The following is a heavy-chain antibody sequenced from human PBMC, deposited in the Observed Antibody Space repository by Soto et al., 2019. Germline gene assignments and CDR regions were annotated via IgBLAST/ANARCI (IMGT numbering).Heavy chain of an antibody. Sequence: GGSLRLSCAASGFIFSNYAMSWVRQAPGKGLEWVSFISGSGSNTYYADPVKGRFTISRGNSKNTLYLQMNSLRAEDAAVYYCVREASSSGLHLDHWGRGTLVTVSS. V-gene: IGHV3-23*01. CDR1: GFIFSNYA. CDR2: ISGSGSNT. J-gene: IGHJ4*02. D-gene: IGHD6-6*01. CDR3: VREASSSGLHLDH.